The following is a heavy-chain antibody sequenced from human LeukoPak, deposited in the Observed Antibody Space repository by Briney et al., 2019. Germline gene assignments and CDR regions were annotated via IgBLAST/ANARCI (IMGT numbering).Heavy chain of an antibody. J-gene: IGHJ4*02. CDR2: IGGSGVKT. CDR3: AKRGDCSGTCTYDY. CDR1: GFTFSNYA. D-gene: IGHD2-2*01. Sequence: GGSLRLSCAASGFTFSNYAIHWVRQAPGKGLEWVSIIGGSGVKTYYADSVKGRFTISRDNSKNTVYLQMNSLRAEDTAVYYCAKRGDCSGTCTYDYWGQGTLVTVSS. V-gene: IGHV3-23*01.